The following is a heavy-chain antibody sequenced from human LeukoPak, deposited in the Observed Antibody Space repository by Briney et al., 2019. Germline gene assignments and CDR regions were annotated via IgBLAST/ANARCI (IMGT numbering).Heavy chain of an antibody. J-gene: IGHJ2*01. CDR1: GGSISSGSYY. D-gene: IGHD1-26*01. V-gene: IGHV4-61*02. Sequence: PSETLSLTCSVSGGSISSGSYYWRWLRQPAGKGLEWIGRIYTSGSTNYNPSLKSRVTISVDTSKNQFSLKLSSVTAADTAVYYCARDRSGSYDWYFDLWGRGTLVTVSS. CDR3: ARDRSGSYDWYFDL. CDR2: IYTSGST.